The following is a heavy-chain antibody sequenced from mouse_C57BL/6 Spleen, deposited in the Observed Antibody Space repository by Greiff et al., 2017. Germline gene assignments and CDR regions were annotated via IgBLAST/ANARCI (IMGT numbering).Heavy chain of an antibody. D-gene: IGHD1-1*01. J-gene: IGHJ3*01. Sequence: VQLQQSGAELVRPGASVTLSCKASGYTFTDYEMHWVKQTPVHGLEWIGAIDPETGGTAYNQKFKGKAILTADKSSSTAYMELRSLTSEDSAVYYCTRDEYYGISSFAYWGQGTLVTVSA. CDR3: TRDEYYGISSFAY. CDR1: GYTFTDYE. CDR2: IDPETGGT. V-gene: IGHV1-15*01.